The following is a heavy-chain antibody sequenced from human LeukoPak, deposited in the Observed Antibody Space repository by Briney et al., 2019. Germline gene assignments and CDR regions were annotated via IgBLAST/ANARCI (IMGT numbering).Heavy chain of an antibody. J-gene: IGHJ4*02. CDR3: AKFAGDSSGLYSYFDY. D-gene: IGHD6-19*01. V-gene: IGHV3-23*01. CDR1: GVIFSNYA. Sequence: GGSLRPSCAVSGVIFSNYAMAWVRQAPGKGLEWVSTISGSGAGTYYADSVKGRYTISRDNSKNTVFLQMNSLRAEDTAVYYCAKFAGDSSGLYSYFDYWGQGTLVTVSS. CDR2: ISGSGAGT.